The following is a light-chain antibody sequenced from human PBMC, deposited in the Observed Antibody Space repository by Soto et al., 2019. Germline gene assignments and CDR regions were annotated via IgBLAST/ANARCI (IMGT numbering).Light chain of an antibody. Sequence: QSVLTQPASVSGSPGQSITISCTGTSSDIGGFNYVSWYQQHPGTAPKLLIYEVTNRPSGVSNRFSGSKSGNTASLTISGLQAEDEADYYCSSYTSRSTRVFGGGTKLTV. CDR3: SSYTSRSTRV. CDR1: SSDIGGFNY. J-gene: IGLJ3*02. V-gene: IGLV2-14*01. CDR2: EVT.